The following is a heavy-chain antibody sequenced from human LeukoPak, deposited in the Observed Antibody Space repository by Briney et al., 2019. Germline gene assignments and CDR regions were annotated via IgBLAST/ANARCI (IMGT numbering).Heavy chain of an antibody. J-gene: IGHJ6*02. Sequence: SETLSLTCTVSGGSISSGSYYWSWIRQPAGKGLEWIGYIYYSGSTNYNPSLESRVTISVDTSKNQFSLKLSSVTAADTAVYYCARHRSVAGAYYYYYGMDVWGQGTTVTVSS. CDR1: GGSISSGSYY. CDR2: IYYSGST. D-gene: IGHD6-19*01. CDR3: ARHRSVAGAYYYYYGMDV. V-gene: IGHV4-61*10.